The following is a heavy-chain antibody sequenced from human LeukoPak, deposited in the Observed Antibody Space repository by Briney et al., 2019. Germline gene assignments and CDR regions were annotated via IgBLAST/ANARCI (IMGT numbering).Heavy chain of an antibody. CDR3: ARDGATGDFRYDWFDP. Sequence: SETLSLTCTVSGGXISSYYCSWIRQPPGKGLKWIGYIYYSGSTNYNPSLKSRVTISVDTSKNQFSLKLSSVTAADTAVYYCARDGATGDFRYDWFDPWGQGTLVTVSS. V-gene: IGHV4-59*01. CDR1: GGXISSYY. J-gene: IGHJ5*02. CDR2: IYYSGST. D-gene: IGHD7-27*01.